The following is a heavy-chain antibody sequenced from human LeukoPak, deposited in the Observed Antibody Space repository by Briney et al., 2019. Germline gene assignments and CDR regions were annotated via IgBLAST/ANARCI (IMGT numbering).Heavy chain of an antibody. D-gene: IGHD1-20*01. CDR2: ISDNGYT. CDR1: GPSIYIYY. CDR3: ARGNLNDAYFDY. J-gene: IGHJ4*02. Sequence: PSVTQSLTCTVSGPSIYIYYWNWTRHSPGEGREWVAYISDNGYTSYNPSLSSRVTILVDTSRDQFSLKVRSGTAADTAVYFCARGNLNDAYFDYWGQGALVTV. V-gene: IGHV4-59*12.